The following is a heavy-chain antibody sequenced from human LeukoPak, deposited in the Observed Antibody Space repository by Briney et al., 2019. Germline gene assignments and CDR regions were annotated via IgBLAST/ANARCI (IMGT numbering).Heavy chain of an antibody. J-gene: IGHJ4*02. CDR3: ARVVAADGFFDY. CDR2: IYTSGKT. D-gene: IGHD6-13*01. CDR1: GGSISIATYY. Sequence: SETLSLTCTVSGGSISIATYYWTWIRQPAGKGLEWTGRIYTSGKTNYNTSLKSRVTISVDTSKNQYAVKLSSVTAADTAVYYCARVVAADGFFDYWGQGTLVTVSS. V-gene: IGHV4-61*02.